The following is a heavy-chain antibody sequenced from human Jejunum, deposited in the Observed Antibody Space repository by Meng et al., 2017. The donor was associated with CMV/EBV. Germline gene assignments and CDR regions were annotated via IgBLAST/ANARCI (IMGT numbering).Heavy chain of an antibody. CDR3: ARHYRGNNDY. V-gene: IGHV5-51*01. Sequence: CKGSGYSFTNYWIAWVRQLPGKGLEWMGIINPDDFEIRYSPSFQGQITVSADNSIATAYLQWSSVKASDTAMYYCARHYRGNNDYWGQGTLVTVSS. CDR2: INPDDFEI. CDR1: GYSFTNYW. D-gene: IGHD1/OR15-1a*01. J-gene: IGHJ4*02.